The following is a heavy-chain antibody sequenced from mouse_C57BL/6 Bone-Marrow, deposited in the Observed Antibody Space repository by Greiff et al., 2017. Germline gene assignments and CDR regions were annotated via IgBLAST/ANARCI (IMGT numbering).Heavy chain of an antibody. J-gene: IGHJ3*01. CDR1: GFTFSSYA. Sequence: EVQGVESGEGLVKPGGSLTLSCAASGFTFSSYAMSWVRQTPEKRLGWVAYLSSGGDYIYYADTVKGRFTISRDNARNTLYLQMSSLKSEDTAMYYCTREGIYYDYDVGFAYWGQGTLVTVSA. CDR3: TREGIYYDYDVGFAY. CDR2: LSSGGDYI. V-gene: IGHV5-9-1*02. D-gene: IGHD2-4*01.